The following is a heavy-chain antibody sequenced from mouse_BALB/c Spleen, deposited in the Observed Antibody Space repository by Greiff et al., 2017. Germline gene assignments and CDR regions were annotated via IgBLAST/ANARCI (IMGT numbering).Heavy chain of an antibody. V-gene: IGHV5-6-5*01. CDR3: AKVPYYGYRAWFAY. D-gene: IGHD1-2*01. J-gene: IGHJ3*01. CDR2: ISSGGST. Sequence: DVQLVESGGGLVKPGGSLKLSCAASGFTFSSYAMSWVRQTPEKRLEWVASISSGGSTYYPDSVKGRFTISRDNARNILYLQMSSLRSEDTAMYYCAKVPYYGYRAWFAYWGQGTLVTVSA. CDR1: GFTFSSYA.